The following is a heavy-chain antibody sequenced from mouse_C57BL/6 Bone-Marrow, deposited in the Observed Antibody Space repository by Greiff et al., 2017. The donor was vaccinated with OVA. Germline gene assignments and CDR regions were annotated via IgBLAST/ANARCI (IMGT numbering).Heavy chain of an antibody. CDR1: GYAFTNYL. CDR2: INPGSGGT. V-gene: IGHV1-54*01. Sequence: VQGVESGAELVRPGTSVKVSCKASGYAFTNYLIEWVKQRPGQGLEWIGVINPGSGGTNYNEKFKGKATLTADKSSSTAYMQLSSLTSEDSAVYFCARLSIYWGQGTTLTVSS. CDR3: ARLSIY. D-gene: IGHD2-3*01. J-gene: IGHJ2*01.